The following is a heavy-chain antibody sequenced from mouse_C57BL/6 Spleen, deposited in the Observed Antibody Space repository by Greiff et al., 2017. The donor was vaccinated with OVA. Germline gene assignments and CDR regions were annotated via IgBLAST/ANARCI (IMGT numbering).Heavy chain of an antibody. J-gene: IGHJ2*01. CDR1: GYTFTSYW. Sequence: QVQLQQPGAELVKPGASVKMSCKASGYTFTSYWITWVKQRPGQGLEWIGDIYPGSGSTTYNEKFKSKATLTLDTSSSTAYMQLSSLTSEDSAVYYCAREGENFDYWGQGTTLTVSS. CDR2: IYPGSGST. CDR3: AREGENFDY. V-gene: IGHV1-55*01.